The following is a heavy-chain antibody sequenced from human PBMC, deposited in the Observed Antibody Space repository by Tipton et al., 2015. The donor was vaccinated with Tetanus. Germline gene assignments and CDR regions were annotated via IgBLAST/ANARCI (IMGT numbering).Heavy chain of an antibody. V-gene: IGHV1-69*06. CDR1: GNTFSSST. CDR2: IVPLFGSA. Sequence: QSGAEVKKPGSSMRLSCKASGNTFSSSTLSWVRQAPGHGLEWMGMIVPLFGSAYYAQKFQDRVTITADKSASTAYMELSSLRSEDTAVYYCAREMRIQLWLTPIYYFDYWGQGTLVTVSS. D-gene: IGHD5-18*01. J-gene: IGHJ4*02. CDR3: AREMRIQLWLTPIYYFDY.